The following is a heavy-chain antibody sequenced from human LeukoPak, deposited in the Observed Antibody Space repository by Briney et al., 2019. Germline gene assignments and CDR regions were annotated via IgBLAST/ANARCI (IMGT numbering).Heavy chain of an antibody. J-gene: IGHJ4*02. CDR2: INYSGST. D-gene: IGHD1-26*01. CDR3: ATSHSGTYTLFDY. V-gene: IGHV4-59*08. Sequence: SETLSLTCTVSGGSISSYYWSWIRQPSGKGLEWIGYINYSGSTNYNPSLKSRVTISVDTSKNQFSLKLTSVTAADTAVYYCATSHSGTYTLFDYWGQGTLVSVSS. CDR1: GGSISSYY.